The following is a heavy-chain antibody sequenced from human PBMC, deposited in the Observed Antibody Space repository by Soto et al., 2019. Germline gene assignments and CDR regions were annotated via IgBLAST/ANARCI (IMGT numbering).Heavy chain of an antibody. D-gene: IGHD2-15*01. CDR2: ISYDGSNK. Sequence: GGSLRLSCAASGFTFSSYAMHWVRQAPGKGLEWVAVISYDGSNKYYADSVKGRFTISRDNSKNTLYLQMNSLRAEDTAVYYCARDLVHAATSYYYYYYGMDVWGQGTTVTVSS. CDR3: ARDLVHAATSYYYYYYGMDV. V-gene: IGHV3-30-3*01. CDR1: GFTFSSYA. J-gene: IGHJ6*02.